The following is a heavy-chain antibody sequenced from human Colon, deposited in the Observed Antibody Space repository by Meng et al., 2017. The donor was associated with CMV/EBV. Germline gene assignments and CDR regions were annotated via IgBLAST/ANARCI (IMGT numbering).Heavy chain of an antibody. CDR3: VTDYGDYYFDR. Sequence: QLQLQESGPGLVKPSETLSLTCTVSGGSISSSTYYWGWIRQTPGKGLEWIGNIYYSGYTYYNPSLKSRLTISVDTSKNQFSLKLTSVTAADTAVYYCVTDYGDYYFDRWGQGTLVTVSS. CDR2: IYYSGYT. CDR1: GGSISSSTYY. D-gene: IGHD4-17*01. V-gene: IGHV4-39*07. J-gene: IGHJ4*02.